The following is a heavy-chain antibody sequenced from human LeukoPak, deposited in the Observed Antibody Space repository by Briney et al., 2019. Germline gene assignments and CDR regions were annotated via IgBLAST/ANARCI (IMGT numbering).Heavy chain of an antibody. CDR1: GFTFNTYA. Sequence: GGSLRLSCAASGFTFNTYAMSWVRQAPGMGLEWVSAIKSDGKTHYADSVKGRFTISRDNSKNTLSLQMNSLRAEDTALYYRAKCRVEKYSSGWCNWLDPWGQGTQVTVSS. CDR3: AKCRVEKYSSGWCNWLDP. CDR2: IKSDGKT. V-gene: IGHV3-23*01. J-gene: IGHJ5*02. D-gene: IGHD6-19*01.